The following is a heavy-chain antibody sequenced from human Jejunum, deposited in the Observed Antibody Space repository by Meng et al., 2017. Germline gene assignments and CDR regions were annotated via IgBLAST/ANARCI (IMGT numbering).Heavy chain of an antibody. CDR2: ISGSGDTI. CDR1: GFTFSYSG. D-gene: IGHD3-16*01. V-gene: IGHV3-23*01. J-gene: IGHJ4*02. CDR3: AKKFVYASGWGGGSAFDY. Sequence: GGSLRLSCAASGFTFSYSGMSWVRQAPGKGLDWVSAISGSGDTIYYAESVKGRFTISRDHSKNTPYLQKNSLRAEDTALNYWAKKFVYASGWGGGSAFDYWGQATLVTVSS.